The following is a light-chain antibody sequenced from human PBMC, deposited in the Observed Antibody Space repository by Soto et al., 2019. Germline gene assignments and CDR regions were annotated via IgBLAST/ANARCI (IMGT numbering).Light chain of an antibody. Sequence: EIVLTQSPATLSLSPGERATLSCRASQSVYNYLAWYQQKPGQAPRLLISGASTRATGIPARFSGSGSGTEFTLTISSLQSEDFAFYYCQQYNNWPPTFGQGTRLEIK. CDR1: QSVYNY. J-gene: IGKJ5*01. CDR3: QQYNNWPPT. V-gene: IGKV3-15*01. CDR2: GAS.